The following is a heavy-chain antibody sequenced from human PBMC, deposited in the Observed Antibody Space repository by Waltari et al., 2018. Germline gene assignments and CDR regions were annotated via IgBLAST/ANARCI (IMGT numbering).Heavy chain of an antibody. D-gene: IGHD4-17*01. V-gene: IGHV3-74*01. J-gene: IGHJ2*01. Sequence: QVPEKGVVWVSRSNSDGSSTSDADSVKGRFTISKDNAKSTVYLQMDSLRAEDTAIYYCARGARRTSVTTGWWYFDVWGRGTLVTVSS. CDR2: SNSDGSST. CDR3: ARGARRTSVTTGWWYFDV.